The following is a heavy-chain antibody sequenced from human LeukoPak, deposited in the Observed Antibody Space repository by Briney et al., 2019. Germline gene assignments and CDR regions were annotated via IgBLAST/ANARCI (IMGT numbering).Heavy chain of an antibody. CDR3: ARKPTTSDAFDM. CDR1: GYSISSAYY. D-gene: IGHD1-26*01. Sequence: SETLSLTCSVSGYSISSAYYWGWIRQPPGKGLEWIGTMYHSGSTNYNPSLKSRATISVDKSKGQFSLKLSSVTAADTAIYYCARKPTTSDAFDMWGQGTMVTVSS. CDR2: MYHSGST. V-gene: IGHV4-38-2*02. J-gene: IGHJ3*02.